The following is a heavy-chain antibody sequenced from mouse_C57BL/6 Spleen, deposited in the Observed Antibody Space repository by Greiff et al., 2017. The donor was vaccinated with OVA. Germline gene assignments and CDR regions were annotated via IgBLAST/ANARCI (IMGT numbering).Heavy chain of an antibody. CDR2: INPSSGYT. V-gene: IGHV1-7*01. Sequence: VMLVESGAELAKPGASVKLSCKASGYTFTSSWMHWVKQRPGQGLEWIGYINPSSGYTKYNQKFKDKATLTADKSSSTAYMQLSSLTYEDSAVYYCATYGSSLNYFDYWGQGTTLTVSS. J-gene: IGHJ2*01. D-gene: IGHD1-1*01. CDR3: ATYGSSLNYFDY. CDR1: GYTFTSSW.